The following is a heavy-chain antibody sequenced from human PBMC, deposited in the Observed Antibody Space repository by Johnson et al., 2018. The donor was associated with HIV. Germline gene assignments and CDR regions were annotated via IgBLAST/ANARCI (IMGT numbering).Heavy chain of an antibody. V-gene: IGHV3-30*04. D-gene: IGHD3-22*01. CDR1: GLTFSSYA. CDR2: IWYDGSNK. J-gene: IGHJ3*02. CDR3: ARDVYYDRPFSAFDI. Sequence: VQSVESGGGVVQPGRPLRLFCAVSGLTFSSYAMHWVRQAPGKGLEWVAVIWYDGSNKYYADSVKGRCTISRDNSKNTLFLQMNSLRDEDTAVYSCARDVYYDRPFSAFDIWGQGTMVTVSS.